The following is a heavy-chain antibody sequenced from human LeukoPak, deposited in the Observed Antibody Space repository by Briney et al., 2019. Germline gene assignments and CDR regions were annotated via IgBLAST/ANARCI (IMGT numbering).Heavy chain of an antibody. J-gene: IGHJ4*02. Sequence: PSQTLSLTCAVYGGSFSGYYWSWIRQPPGKGLEWIGEINHSGSTNYNPSLKSRVTISVDTSENQFSLKLSSVTAADTAVYYCATLYYDFWSGYSGTYFDYWGQGTLVTVSS. D-gene: IGHD3-3*01. V-gene: IGHV4-34*01. CDR1: GGSFSGYY. CDR3: ATLYYDFWSGYSGTYFDY. CDR2: INHSGST.